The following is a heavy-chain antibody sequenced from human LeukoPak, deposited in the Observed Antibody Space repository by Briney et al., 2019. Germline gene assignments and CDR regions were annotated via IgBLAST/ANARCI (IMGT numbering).Heavy chain of an antibody. V-gene: IGHV4-39*01. D-gene: IGHD6-6*01. CDR3: ARHSSSSAVEY. Sequence: SETLSLTCIVSGGSISSGTYYWGWIRQPPGKGLEWIGSIYYSGSTYYNPSLKSRVTISVDTSKNQFSLKLSSVTAADTAVYYCARHSSSSAVEYWGQGTLVTVSS. CDR1: GGSISSGTYY. CDR2: IYYSGST. J-gene: IGHJ4*02.